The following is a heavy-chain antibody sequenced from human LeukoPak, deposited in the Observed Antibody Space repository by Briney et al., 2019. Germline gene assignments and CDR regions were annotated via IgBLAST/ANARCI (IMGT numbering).Heavy chain of an antibody. Sequence: NSSETLSLTCTVSGGSISSYYWSWIRQPPGKGLEWIGCIYYSGSTNYNPSLKSRVTISVDTSKNQFSLKLSSVTAADTAVYYCARAGIQLWQAKYYFDYWGQGTLVTVSS. V-gene: IGHV4-59*01. CDR2: IYYSGST. D-gene: IGHD5-18*01. J-gene: IGHJ4*02. CDR1: GGSISSYY. CDR3: ARAGIQLWQAKYYFDY.